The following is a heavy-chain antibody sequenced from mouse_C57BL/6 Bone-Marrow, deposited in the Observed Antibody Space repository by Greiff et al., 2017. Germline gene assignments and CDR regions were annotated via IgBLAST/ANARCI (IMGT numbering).Heavy chain of an antibody. CDR1: GFTLSSYG. CDR3: ARRLLRLPFDV. D-gene: IGHD1-1*01. J-gene: IGHJ1*03. Sequence: EVMLVESGGDLVKPGGSLKLSCAASGFTLSSYGMSWVRQTPATRLALVSTTSSGCSYTYYPDSVKGRFTISRDNAKTTLYLQMSSLKSEDTAMYYCARRLLRLPFDVWGTGTTVTVSS. CDR2: TSSGCSYT. V-gene: IGHV5-6*02.